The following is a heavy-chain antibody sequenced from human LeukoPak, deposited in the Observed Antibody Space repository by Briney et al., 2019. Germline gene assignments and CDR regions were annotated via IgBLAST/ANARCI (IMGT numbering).Heavy chain of an antibody. J-gene: IGHJ5*02. V-gene: IGHV3-53*01. Sequence: PGGSLRLSCAASGFTVSSNYMSWVRQAPGKGLEWVSVIYSGGSTYYADSVKGRFTISRDNSKNTLYLQMNSLRAEDTAVYYCAKGGYCSSTSCYFNWFDPWGQGTPVTVSS. CDR3: AKGGYCSSTSCYFNWFDP. CDR1: GFTVSSNY. CDR2: IYSGGST. D-gene: IGHD2-2*01.